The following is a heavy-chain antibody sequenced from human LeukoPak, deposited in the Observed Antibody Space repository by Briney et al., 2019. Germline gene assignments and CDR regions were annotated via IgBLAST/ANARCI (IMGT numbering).Heavy chain of an antibody. CDR2: IYYRVST. CDR1: GDSISSDY. J-gene: IGHJ3*02. Sequence: SETLSLTCTVSGDSISSDYWSWIRHPPGKGLEWGGHIYYRVSTNYNPSLKSRVTISVDTSKNQFSLKLSSVTAADTAVYYCARRYSSGWYIGAFAIWGQGTMVTVSS. D-gene: IGHD6-19*01. V-gene: IGHV4-59*12. CDR3: ARRYSSGWYIGAFAI.